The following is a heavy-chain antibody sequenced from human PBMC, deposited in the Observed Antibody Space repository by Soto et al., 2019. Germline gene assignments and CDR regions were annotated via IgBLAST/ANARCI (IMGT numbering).Heavy chain of an antibody. J-gene: IGHJ4*02. CDR2: IYYSGST. Sequence: QLQDSGPGLVKPSETLSLTCTVSGGSISSSSYYWGWIRQPPGKGLEWIGSIYYSGSTYYNPSLKSRVTISVDTSKNQFSLKLSSVTAADTAVYYCARVFPCGEGYFDYWGQGTLVTVSS. CDR1: GGSISSSSYY. CDR3: ARVFPCGEGYFDY. V-gene: IGHV4-39*01. D-gene: IGHD3-10*01.